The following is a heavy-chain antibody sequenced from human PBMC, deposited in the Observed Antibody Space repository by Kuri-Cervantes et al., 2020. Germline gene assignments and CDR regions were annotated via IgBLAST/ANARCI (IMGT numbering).Heavy chain of an antibody. V-gene: IGHV3-74*01. CDR2: INSDGRST. CDR3: ARESGSGSPY. Sequence: GESLKISCAASGFTFSSYWMHWVRQAPGKGLVWVSRINSDGRSTSYADSVKGRFTISRDNAKNSLYLQMNSLRAEDTALYHCARESGSGSPYWGQGTLVTVSS. D-gene: IGHD1-26*01. J-gene: IGHJ4*02. CDR1: GFTFSSYW.